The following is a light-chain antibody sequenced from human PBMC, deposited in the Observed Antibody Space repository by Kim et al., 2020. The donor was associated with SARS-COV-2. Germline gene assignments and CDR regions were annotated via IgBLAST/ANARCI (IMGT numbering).Light chain of an antibody. CDR2: WAS. CDR3: QQYYATPRT. J-gene: IGKJ1*01. CDR1: QSVLYSPTDKNY. Sequence: ATINCKSSQSVLYSPTDKNYLTWYQQKPGQPPKLLIYWASTRKSGVPDRFSGSGSGTDFTLTISSLQAEDVAVYYCQQYYATPRTFGQGTKVDIK. V-gene: IGKV4-1*01.